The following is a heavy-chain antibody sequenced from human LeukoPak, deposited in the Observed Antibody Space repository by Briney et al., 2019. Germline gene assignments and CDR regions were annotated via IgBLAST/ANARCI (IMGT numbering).Heavy chain of an antibody. J-gene: IGHJ4*02. Sequence: SETLSLTCAVSGGSFSGYYWSWIRQPPGKGLEWIGEINHSGSTNYNPSLKSRVTISVDTSKNQFSLKLSSVTAADTAVYYCATAPGYDFWSGYYNWGQGTLVTVSS. CDR2: INHSGST. D-gene: IGHD3-3*01. CDR1: GGSFSGYY. CDR3: ATAPGYDFWSGYYN. V-gene: IGHV4-34*01.